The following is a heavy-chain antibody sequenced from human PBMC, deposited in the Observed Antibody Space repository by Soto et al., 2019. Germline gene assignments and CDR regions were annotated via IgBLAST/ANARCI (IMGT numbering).Heavy chain of an antibody. D-gene: IGHD2-15*01. J-gene: IGHJ6*02. CDR3: AKALREDVVVVVFSQYYYHHDRLYV. CDR1: GFTFSSYG. CDR2: ISYDGSNK. Sequence: GGSLRLSCAASGFTFSSYGMHWVRQAPGKGLEWVAVISYDGSNKYYADSVKGRFTISRDNSKNTLYLQMNSLRAEDTAVYYCAKALREDVVVVVFSQYYYHHDRLYVWGQRSSVLVSS. V-gene: IGHV3-30*18.